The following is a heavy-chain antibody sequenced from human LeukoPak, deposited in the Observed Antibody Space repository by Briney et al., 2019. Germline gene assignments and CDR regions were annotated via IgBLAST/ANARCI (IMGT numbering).Heavy chain of an antibody. CDR2: IKDNNDKA. CDR3: ARGGYCMGGTCFPYPFDI. D-gene: IGHD2-15*01. V-gene: IGHV1-18*01. J-gene: IGHJ3*02. Sequence: GASVKVSCKASGYTFTIYGISWVRQAPGQGLEWMGWIKDNNDKANSAQKFQGRVSMTTDTSTSKAYMELRSLRFDDTAVYYCARGGYCMGGTCFPYPFDIWGQGTLVTVSS. CDR1: GYTFTIYG.